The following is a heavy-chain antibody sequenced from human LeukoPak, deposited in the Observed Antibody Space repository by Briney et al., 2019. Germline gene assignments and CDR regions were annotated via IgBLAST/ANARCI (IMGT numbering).Heavy chain of an antibody. CDR2: FDPEDGET. Sequence: ASVKVSCKVSGYTLTELSMHWVRQAPGKGLEWMGGFDPEDGETIYAQKFQGRVTMTEDTSTDTAYMELSSLRSEDTAVYYCATDLAYCSSTSCPSTAAAQEWGQGTLVTVSS. CDR3: ATDLAYCSSTSCPSTAAAQE. D-gene: IGHD2-2*01. CDR1: GYTLTELS. V-gene: IGHV1-24*01. J-gene: IGHJ4*02.